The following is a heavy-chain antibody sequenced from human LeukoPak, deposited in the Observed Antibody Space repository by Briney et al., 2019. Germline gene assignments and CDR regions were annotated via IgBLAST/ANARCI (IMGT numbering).Heavy chain of an antibody. Sequence: PSETLSLTCSVSGGSINSRTYYWGWVRQHPGKGLEWIGSIYYTGTTYYSPPLKSRVTMSVDTSKNQFSLKLSSVTAADTAVYYCARVSYCSGGSCYFGYYGMDVWGQGTKVTVSS. V-gene: IGHV4-39*07. D-gene: IGHD2-15*01. CDR3: ARVSYCSGGSCYFGYYGMDV. CDR1: GGSINSRTYY. J-gene: IGHJ6*02. CDR2: IYYTGTT.